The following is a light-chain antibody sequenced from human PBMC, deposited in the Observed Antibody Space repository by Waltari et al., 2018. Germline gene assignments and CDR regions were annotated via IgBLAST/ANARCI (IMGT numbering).Light chain of an antibody. CDR1: QSVSSSY. J-gene: IGKJ4*01. Sequence: EIVLTQSPGTLSLSPGERATLSCRASQSVSSSYLAWYQQKPGQAPRLLIYGASSRATGIPDRFSGRGSGTDFTLTISRLEPEEFAVYYCQQYGSSPLTFGGGTKVEIK. V-gene: IGKV3-20*01. CDR3: QQYGSSPLT. CDR2: GAS.